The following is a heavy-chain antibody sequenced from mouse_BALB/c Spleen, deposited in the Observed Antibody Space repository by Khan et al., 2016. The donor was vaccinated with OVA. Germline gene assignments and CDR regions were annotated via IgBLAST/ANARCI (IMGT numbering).Heavy chain of an antibody. Sequence: VQLQESGPGLVKPSQSLSLTCTVTGYSITSGYAWNWIRQFPGNKLEWMGYISYSDVTNYNPSLKSRISITRDTSKNQFFLQLNSVTTEDTATYNCARGNYYGYYFDYWGQGTTLTVSS. J-gene: IGHJ2*01. V-gene: IGHV3-2*02. D-gene: IGHD1-1*01. CDR2: ISYSDVT. CDR1: GYSITSGYA. CDR3: ARGNYYGYYFDY.